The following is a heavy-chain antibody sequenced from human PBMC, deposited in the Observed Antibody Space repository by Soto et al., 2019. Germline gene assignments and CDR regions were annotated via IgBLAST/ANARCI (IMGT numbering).Heavy chain of an antibody. J-gene: IGHJ4*02. CDR2: VIYTGNT. CDR1: GGPISTSGYF. CDR3: VREWVAGNPGGV. D-gene: IGHD6-13*01. Sequence: QLQLQESGPGLVKPSETLSLTCTVSGGPISTSGYFWGWIRQFPGTGLEWIGSVIYTGNTYYNPSLGGRATMSVDTSQNRFSLHLTSVIAADTAVYYCVREWVAGNPGGVWGQGTLVTVSS. V-gene: IGHV4-39*02.